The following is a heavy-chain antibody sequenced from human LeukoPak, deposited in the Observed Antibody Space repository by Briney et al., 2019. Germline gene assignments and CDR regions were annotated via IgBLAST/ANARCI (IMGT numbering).Heavy chain of an antibody. J-gene: IGHJ6*03. D-gene: IGHD6-13*01. CDR3: AREDSSSWYWGGSPMDV. V-gene: IGHV1-18*01. CDR2: ISAYNGNT. CDR1: GYTFTSYG. Sequence: GASVKVSCKASGYTFTSYGISWVRQAPGQGLEWMGWISAYNGNTNYAQKLQGRVTMTTDTSTSTAYMELRSLRSDDTAVYYCAREDSSSWYWGGSPMDVWGKGTTVTVSS.